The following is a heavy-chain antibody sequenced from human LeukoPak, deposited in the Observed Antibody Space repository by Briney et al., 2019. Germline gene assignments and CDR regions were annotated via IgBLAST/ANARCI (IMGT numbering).Heavy chain of an antibody. V-gene: IGHV5-10-1*01. CDR3: ARARYYSSSWPHFDY. CDR1: GYSFTSYW. D-gene: IGHD6-13*01. J-gene: IGHJ4*02. Sequence: GESLKISCKGSGYSFTSYWISWVRQMPGKGLEWMERIDPSDSYTNYSPSFQGHVTISADKSISTAYLQWSSLKASDTAMYYCARARYYSSSWPHFDYWGQGTLVTVSS. CDR2: IDPSDSYT.